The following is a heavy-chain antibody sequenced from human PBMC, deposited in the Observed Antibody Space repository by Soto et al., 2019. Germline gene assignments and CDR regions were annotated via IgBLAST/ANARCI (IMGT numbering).Heavy chain of an antibody. J-gene: IGHJ6*02. Sequence: TLSLTCTVSGGSFSPNYWAWIRQPPGKALEWLARIDWDDDKYYSTSLKTRLTISKDTSKNQVVLTMTNMDPVDTATYYCARSRHPYGMDVWGQGTTVTVSS. CDR3: ARSRHPYGMDV. CDR2: IDWDDDK. V-gene: IGHV2-70*11. CDR1: GGSFSPNYWA.